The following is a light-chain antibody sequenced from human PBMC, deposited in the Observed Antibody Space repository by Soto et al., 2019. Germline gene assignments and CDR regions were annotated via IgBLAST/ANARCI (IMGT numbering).Light chain of an antibody. J-gene: IGLJ1*01. Sequence: QSVLTQPPSASGSPGQSGTISCTGTSSDVGGYNYVSWYQQHPGKAPKVIIDEVSKRPSGVPDRFSGSKSGSTASLTVSGLQAEEEADYYCRSYAVTNTFVFGTGTKVTVL. CDR2: EVS. CDR1: SSDVGGYNY. CDR3: RSYAVTNTFV. V-gene: IGLV2-8*01.